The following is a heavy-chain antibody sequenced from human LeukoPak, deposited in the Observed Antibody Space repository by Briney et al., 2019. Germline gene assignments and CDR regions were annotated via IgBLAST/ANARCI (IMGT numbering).Heavy chain of an antibody. CDR1: GYTLTELS. CDR3: ATGSPYSSGYYWYYFDY. D-gene: IGHD3-22*01. Sequence: GASVKVSCKVSGYTLTELSMHWVRQAPGKGLEWMGGFDPEDGETIYAQKSQGRVTMTEDTSTDTAYMELSSLRSEDTAAYYCATGSPYSSGYYWYYFDYWGQGTLVTVSS. V-gene: IGHV1-24*01. J-gene: IGHJ4*02. CDR2: FDPEDGET.